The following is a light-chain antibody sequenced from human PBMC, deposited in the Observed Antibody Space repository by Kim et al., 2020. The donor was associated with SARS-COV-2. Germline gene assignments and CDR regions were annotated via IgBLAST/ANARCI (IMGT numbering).Light chain of an antibody. Sequence: LGQTVRIPCQGDSLRSYFASWYQQRPGQATVLVIFGKNNRPSGIPDRFSGSSSGNTASLTITGAQAEDEADYYCNSRDSSGNHLYVFGTGTKVTVL. CDR2: GKN. CDR1: SLRSYF. V-gene: IGLV3-19*01. CDR3: NSRDSSGNHLYV. J-gene: IGLJ1*01.